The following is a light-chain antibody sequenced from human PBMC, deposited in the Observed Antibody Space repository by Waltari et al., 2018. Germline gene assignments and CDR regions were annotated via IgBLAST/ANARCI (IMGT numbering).Light chain of an antibody. V-gene: IGLV1-44*01. J-gene: IGLJ2*01. CDR2: SNN. Sequence: QSVLTQPPSASGTPGQRVTISCSGSSSNIGSTTVNWYQQPPGTAPKLLIYSNNQRPSGVPDRFSGSKSGTSASLAISGLQSEDEADYYCAAWDDSLGVVFGGGTKLTVL. CDR3: AAWDDSLGVV. CDR1: SSNIGSTT.